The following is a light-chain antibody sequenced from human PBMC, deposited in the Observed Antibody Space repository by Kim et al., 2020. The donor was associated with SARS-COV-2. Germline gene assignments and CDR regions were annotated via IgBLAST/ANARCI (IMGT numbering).Light chain of an antibody. J-gene: IGLJ2*01. V-gene: IGLV3-19*01. CDR1: SLRNYH. CDR2: GKN. Sequence: AWGQPVRITCQGDSLRNYHPSWYQQKPGQAPVLVIYGKNNRPSGIPDRFSGSNSGNTASLTITGAQAEDEADYYCNSRDSSGNHVLFGGGTQLTVL. CDR3: NSRDSSGNHVL.